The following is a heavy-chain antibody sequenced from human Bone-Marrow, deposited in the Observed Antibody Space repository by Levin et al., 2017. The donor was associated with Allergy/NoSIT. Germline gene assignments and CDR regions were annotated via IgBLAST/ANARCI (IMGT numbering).Heavy chain of an antibody. CDR1: GYTFTGYY. CDR2: INPNSGGT. D-gene: IGHD6-25*01. V-gene: IGHV1-2*06. J-gene: IGHJ5*02. Sequence: EASVKVSCKASGYTFTGYYMHWVRQAPGQGLEWMGRINPNSGGTNYAQKFQGRVTMTRDTSISTAYMELSRLRSDDTAVYYCARAVIAPGYSSGCCWGNWFDPWGQGTLVTVSS. CDR3: ARAVIAPGYSSGCCWGNWFDP.